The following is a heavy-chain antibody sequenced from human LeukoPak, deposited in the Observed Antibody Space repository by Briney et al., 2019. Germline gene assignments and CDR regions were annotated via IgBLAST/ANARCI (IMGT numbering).Heavy chain of an antibody. Sequence: GGSLRLSCAASGFTFSSYSTNWVRQAPGKGLEWVSSISSSSSYIYYADSVKGRFTISRDNAKNSLYLQMNSLRAEDTAVYYCARVYDFWSGYYHDAFDIWGQGTMVTVSS. V-gene: IGHV3-21*01. D-gene: IGHD3-3*01. CDR1: GFTFSSYS. CDR3: ARVYDFWSGYYHDAFDI. CDR2: ISSSSSYI. J-gene: IGHJ3*02.